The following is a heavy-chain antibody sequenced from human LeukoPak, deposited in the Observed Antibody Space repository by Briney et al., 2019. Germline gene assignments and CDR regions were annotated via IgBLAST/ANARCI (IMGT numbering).Heavy chain of an antibody. CDR1: GGTFSSYA. D-gene: IGHD3-9*01. CDR3: ARGPSPVLRYFEGNNWFDP. Sequence: GASVKVSCKASGGTFSSYAISWVRQAPGQGLEWMGGIIPIFGTANYAQKFQGRVTITADESTSTAYMELSSLRSEDTAVYYCARGPSPVLRYFEGNNWFDPWGQGTLVTVSS. V-gene: IGHV1-69*13. CDR2: IIPIFGTA. J-gene: IGHJ5*02.